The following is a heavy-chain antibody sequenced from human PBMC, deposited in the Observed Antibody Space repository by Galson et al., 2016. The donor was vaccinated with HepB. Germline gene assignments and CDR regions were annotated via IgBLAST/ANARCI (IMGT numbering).Heavy chain of an antibody. CDR2: TSYDESNK. CDR3: ARGAGNWYFDL. J-gene: IGHJ2*01. V-gene: IGHV3-30-3*01. CDR1: GFTFDNYA. Sequence: SLRLSCAASGFTFDNYAMHWVRQAPGKGLEWVSVTSYDESNKYYADSVKGRFTISRDNSKNTVFLQMNSLRAEDTAVYCCARGAGNWYFDLWGRGTLVTVSS. D-gene: IGHD6-13*01.